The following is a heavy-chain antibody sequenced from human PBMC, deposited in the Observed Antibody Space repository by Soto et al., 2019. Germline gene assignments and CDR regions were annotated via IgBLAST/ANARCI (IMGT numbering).Heavy chain of an antibody. CDR1: GGSISSGGYY. V-gene: IGHV4-31*03. CDR2: IYYSGST. J-gene: IGHJ4*02. D-gene: IGHD4-17*01. Sequence: QVQLQESGPGLVKPSQTLSLTCTVSGGSISSGGYYWSWIRQHPGKGLEWIGYIYYSGSTYYNPTLKTRATLSVDTSKNQFSLKRSSVTAPDTAVYYCARENYGDYQGSYDYWGQGTQDTVSS. CDR3: ARENYGDYQGSYDY.